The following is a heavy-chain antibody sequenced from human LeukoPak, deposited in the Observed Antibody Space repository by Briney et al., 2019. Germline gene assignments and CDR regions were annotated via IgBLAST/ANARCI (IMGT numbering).Heavy chain of an antibody. J-gene: IGHJ5*02. Sequence: GASVKVSCKASGYTFTSYGISWVRQAPGQGLEWMRWISAYNGNTNYAQKLQGRVTMTTDTSTSTAYMELRSLRSDDTAVYYCARDRGSGYCSSTSCYKPYNWFDPWGQGTLVTVSS. CDR3: ARDRGSGYCSSTSCYKPYNWFDP. CDR1: GYTFTSYG. D-gene: IGHD2-2*02. CDR2: ISAYNGNT. V-gene: IGHV1-18*01.